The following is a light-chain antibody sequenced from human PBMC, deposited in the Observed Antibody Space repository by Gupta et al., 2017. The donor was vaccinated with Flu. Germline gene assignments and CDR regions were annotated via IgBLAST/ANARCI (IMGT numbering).Light chain of an antibody. J-gene: IGLJ3*02. CDR2: GDN. CDR1: RSSIGSDD. CDR3: ASQADNRNGVV. V-gene: IGLV1-44*01. Sequence: TVTISCTGSRSSIGSDDVHWFQHRPGTAPNFVIYGDNQRPSGVPDRFSGSNDGSSASAALTMPQSEDEADDYYASQADNRNGVVFGGGTKLTVL.